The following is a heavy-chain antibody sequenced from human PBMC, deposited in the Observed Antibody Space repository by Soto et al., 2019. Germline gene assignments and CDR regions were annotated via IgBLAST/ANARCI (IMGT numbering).Heavy chain of an antibody. D-gene: IGHD2-2*01. J-gene: IGHJ4*02. CDR1: GYTFTNYG. CDR3: ARPFEAHIYCSSTSCYVFDY. V-gene: IGHV1-18*01. CDR2: ISAYNGNT. Sequence: ASVKVSCKASGYTFTNYGISWVRQAPGQGLEWMGWISAYNGNTNYAQKLQGRVTMTTDTSTSTAYMEMRSLRSDDTAVYYCARPFEAHIYCSSTSCYVFDYWGQGTLVTVSS.